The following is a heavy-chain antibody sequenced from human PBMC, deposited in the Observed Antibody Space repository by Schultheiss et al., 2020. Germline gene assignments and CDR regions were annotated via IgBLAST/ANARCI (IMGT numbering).Heavy chain of an antibody. V-gene: IGHV4-4*02. CDR3: ARHVLSTVTNNDAFDI. CDR2: IYHSGST. Sequence: SETLSLTCAVSGGSISSSNWWSWVRQPPGKGLEWIGEIYHSGSTYYNPSLKSRVTISVDTSKNQFSLKLSSVTAADTAVYYCARHVLSTVTNNDAFDIWGKGTVVTVSS. CDR1: GGSISSSNW. J-gene: IGHJ3*02. D-gene: IGHD4-17*01.